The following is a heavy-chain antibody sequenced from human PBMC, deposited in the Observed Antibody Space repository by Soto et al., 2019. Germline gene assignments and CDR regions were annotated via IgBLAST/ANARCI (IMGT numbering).Heavy chain of an antibody. CDR2: IYYSGST. D-gene: IGHD3-16*02. V-gene: IGHV4-59*01. J-gene: IGHJ6*03. CDR3: ARELYDYYMDV. Sequence: SETLSLTCTVSGGSISSYYWSWIRQPPGKGLEWIGYIYYSGSTNYNPSLKSRVTISVDTSKNQFSLKLSSVTAADTAVYYCARELYDYYMDVWGKGTTVTVSS. CDR1: GGSISSYY.